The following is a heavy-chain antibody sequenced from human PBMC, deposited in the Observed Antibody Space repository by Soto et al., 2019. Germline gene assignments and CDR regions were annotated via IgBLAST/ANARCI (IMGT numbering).Heavy chain of an antibody. J-gene: IGHJ4*02. V-gene: IGHV4-59*08. CDR2: IYYSGST. Sequence: SETLSLTCTVSGGSISSYYWSWIRQPPGKGLEWIGYIYYSGSTNYNPSLKSRVTISVDTSKNQFSLKLSPVTAADTAVYYCARHGNSYALDYWGQGTLVTVSS. CDR3: ARHGNSYALDY. CDR1: GGSISSYY. D-gene: IGHD5-18*01.